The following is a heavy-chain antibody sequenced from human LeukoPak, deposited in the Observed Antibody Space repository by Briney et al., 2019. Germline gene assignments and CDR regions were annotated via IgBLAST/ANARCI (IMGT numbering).Heavy chain of an antibody. J-gene: IGHJ2*01. V-gene: IGHV3-23*01. CDR2: ISGSGDGT. CDR3: AKAVGQWSFDL. CDR1: GFMFSTND. Sequence: GGSLRLSCAASGFMFSTNDMSWVRQAPGKGLEWVSAISGSGDGTTYADSVKGRFTISRDNSKNTLYLQMNGLRAEDTAVYYCAKAVGQWSFDLWGRGALVTVSS.